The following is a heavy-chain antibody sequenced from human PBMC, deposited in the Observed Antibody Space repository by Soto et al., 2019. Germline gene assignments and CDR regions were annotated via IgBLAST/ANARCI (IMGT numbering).Heavy chain of an antibody. V-gene: IGHV3-30*18. CDR1: GFTLSSCG. CDR3: AKEQSSGYYRVVDY. J-gene: IGHJ4*02. Sequence: QVQVVDSGGGVVQPGRSLRLSCAASGFTLSSCGMHWVRQAPGKGLEWVGVITYDGGSEHYADFVKGRFTISRDSSENTVYLQMNSLRVEDSAVYYCAKEQSSGYYRVVDYWGQGTLVTVSS. CDR2: ITYDGGSE. D-gene: IGHD6-19*01.